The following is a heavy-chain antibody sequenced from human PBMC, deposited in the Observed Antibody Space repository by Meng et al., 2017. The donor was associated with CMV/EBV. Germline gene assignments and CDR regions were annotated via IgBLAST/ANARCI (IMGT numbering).Heavy chain of an antibody. CDR1: GFTFSSYS. CDR3: ARGVEGFDY. V-gene: IGHV3-48*04. CDR2: ISSSSSTI. Sequence: GESLKISCAASGFTFSSYSMNWVRQAPGKGLEWVSYISSSSSTIYYADSVKGRFTISRDNAKNSLYLQMNSLRAEDTAVYYCARGVEGFDYWGQGTLVTVS. J-gene: IGHJ4*02.